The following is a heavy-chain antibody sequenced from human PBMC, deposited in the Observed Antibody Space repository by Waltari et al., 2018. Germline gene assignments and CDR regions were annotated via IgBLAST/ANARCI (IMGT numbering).Heavy chain of an antibody. CDR2: IYYSGTT. D-gene: IGHD5-12*01. CDR1: GGSISSFY. CDR3: ARSVYDYRASFDY. Sequence: QVQLQESGPGLVKPSETLTLNCNVAGGSISSFYWRWIRQPPGKGLGWIGYIYYSGTTSYNPSLKSRVTISLDMSRNQFSLKLSSVTAADTAIYYCARSVYDYRASFDYWGQGNMVTVSS. J-gene: IGHJ4*02. V-gene: IGHV4-59*12.